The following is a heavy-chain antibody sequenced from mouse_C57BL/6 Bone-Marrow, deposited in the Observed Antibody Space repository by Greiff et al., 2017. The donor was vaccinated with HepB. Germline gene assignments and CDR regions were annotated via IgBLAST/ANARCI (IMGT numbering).Heavy chain of an antibody. D-gene: IGHD2-3*01. V-gene: IGHV1-55*01. CDR1: GYTFTSYW. CDR2: IYPGSGST. CDR3: ARDDVYFLYYFDY. J-gene: IGHJ2*01. Sequence: QVQLQQSGAELVKPGASVKMSCKASGYTFTSYWITWVKQRPGQGLEWIGDIYPGSGSTNYNEKFKSKATLTVDTSSSTAYMQLSSLTSEDSAVYYCARDDVYFLYYFDYWGQGTTLTVSS.